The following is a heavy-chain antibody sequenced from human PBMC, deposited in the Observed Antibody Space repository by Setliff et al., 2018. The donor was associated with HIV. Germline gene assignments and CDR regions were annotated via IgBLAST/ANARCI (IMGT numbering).Heavy chain of an antibody. CDR1: DGSISSTNHY. CDR3: ARLVGYYRSDNANYYYMDV. J-gene: IGHJ6*03. CDR2: VHYSGST. Sequence: SETLSLTCTVSDGSISSTNHYWGWIRQSPGKRLEWIGTVHYSGSTYYNPPLKSRLTISVDTSTNHFSLKLSSVAAADTAVYYCARLVGYYRSDNANYYYMDVWGKGTTVTVSS. D-gene: IGHD3-16*02. V-gene: IGHV4-39*02.